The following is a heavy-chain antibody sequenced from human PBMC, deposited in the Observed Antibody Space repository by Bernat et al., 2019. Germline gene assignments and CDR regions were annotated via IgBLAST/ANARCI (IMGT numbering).Heavy chain of an antibody. Sequence: QVQLVESGGGVVQPGRSLRLSCAASGFTFSSYGMHWVRQAPGKGLEWVAVIWYDGSNKYYADSVKGRFTISRDNSKNTLYLQMNSLRAEDTAVYYCARLYVGMASYYFDYWGQGTLVTVSS. CDR1: GFTFSSYG. J-gene: IGHJ4*02. CDR3: ARLYVGMASYYFDY. D-gene: IGHD1-26*01. V-gene: IGHV3-33*01. CDR2: IWYDGSNK.